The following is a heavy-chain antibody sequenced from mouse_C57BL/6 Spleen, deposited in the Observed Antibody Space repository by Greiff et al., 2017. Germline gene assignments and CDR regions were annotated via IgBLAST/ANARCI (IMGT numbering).Heavy chain of an antibody. CDR1: GFTFSDYG. CDR2: ISSGSSTI. D-gene: IGHD1-1*01. CDR3: ARTAGRGYYYAMDY. J-gene: IGHJ4*01. Sequence: EVKLVESGGGLVKPGGSLKLSCAASGFTFSDYGMHWVRQAPEKGLEWVAYISSGSSTIYYADTVKGRFTISRDNAKNTLFLQMTSLRSEDTAMYYCARTAGRGYYYAMDYWGQGTSVTVSS. V-gene: IGHV5-17*01.